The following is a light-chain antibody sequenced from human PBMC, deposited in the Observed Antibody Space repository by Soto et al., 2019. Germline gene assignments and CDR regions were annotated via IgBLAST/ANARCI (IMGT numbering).Light chain of an antibody. Sequence: EIVLTQSPGTLSLSPGERATLSCRASQSVSSSYLAWYQQKPGQAPRLLTYGASSRATGIPDRFSGSGSGTDFTLTTSRLEPEDFAVYYCQQYGSLVTFGQGTKLEIK. CDR1: QSVSSSY. CDR2: GAS. V-gene: IGKV3-20*01. CDR3: QQYGSLVT. J-gene: IGKJ2*01.